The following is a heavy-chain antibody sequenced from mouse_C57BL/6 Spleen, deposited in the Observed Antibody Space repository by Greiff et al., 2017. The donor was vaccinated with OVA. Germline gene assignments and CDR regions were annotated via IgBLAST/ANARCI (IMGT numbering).Heavy chain of an antibody. V-gene: IGHV1-26*01. J-gene: IGHJ3*01. Sequence: EVQLQQSGPELVKPGASVKISCKASGYTFTDYYMNWVKQSHGKSLEWIGDINPNNGGTSYNQKFKGKATLTVDKSSSTAYMELRSLTSEDSAVYYCARSPTAQAKGAWFAYWGQGTLVTVSA. D-gene: IGHD3-2*02. CDR1: GYTFTDYY. CDR3: ARSPTAQAKGAWFAY. CDR2: INPNNGGT.